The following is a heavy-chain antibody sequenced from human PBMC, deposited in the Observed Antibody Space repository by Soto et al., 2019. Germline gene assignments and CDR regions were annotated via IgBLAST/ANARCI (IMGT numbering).Heavy chain of an antibody. Sequence: QVQLQGSGPGLVKPSQTLSLTCAVSGGSISGNGYYWNWIRQHPGKGLEWIGYISYSGRTFYSPSLKSRVTTSLDTSKNQFSLKLSSVTAADTAIYYCARGSIFGVVLNAFDIWGQGTMVAVSS. CDR2: ISYSGRT. CDR3: ARGSIFGVVLNAFDI. J-gene: IGHJ3*02. CDR1: GGSISGNGYY. D-gene: IGHD3-3*01. V-gene: IGHV4-31*11.